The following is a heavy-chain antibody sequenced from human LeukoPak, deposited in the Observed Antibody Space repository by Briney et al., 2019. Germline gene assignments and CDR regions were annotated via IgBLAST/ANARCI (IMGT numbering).Heavy chain of an antibody. J-gene: IGHJ6*03. D-gene: IGHD5-18*01. CDR3: ARHQGLREYRYGTYYYYYYMDV. V-gene: IGHV5-51*01. Sequence: GESLKISCKGSGYSFTSYWIGWVRQMPGKGLEWMGIIYPGDSDTRYSPSFQGQVTISVDKSISTAYLQWSSLKASDTAMYYCARHQGLREYRYGTYYYYYYMDVWGKGTTVTVSS. CDR1: GYSFTSYW. CDR2: IYPGDSDT.